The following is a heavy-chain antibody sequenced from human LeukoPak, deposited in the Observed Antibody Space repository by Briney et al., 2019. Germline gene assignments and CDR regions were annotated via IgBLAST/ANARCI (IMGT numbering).Heavy chain of an antibody. J-gene: IGHJ6*03. Sequence: SETLSLTCAVYGSSFSDYYWSWIRQPPGKGLEWIGEINHSGGTNYNPSLKSRVTISVDTSKNQFSLKVDSVTAADTAVYYCARKVPYYMDVWGKGITVIVSS. CDR2: INHSGGT. V-gene: IGHV4-34*01. CDR1: GSSFSDYY. CDR3: ARKVPYYMDV.